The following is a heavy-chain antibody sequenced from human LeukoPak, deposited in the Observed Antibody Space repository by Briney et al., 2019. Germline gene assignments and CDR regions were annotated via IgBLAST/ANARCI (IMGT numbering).Heavy chain of an antibody. CDR2: IYSGGST. CDR1: GFTVSSNY. CDR3: AKDHYYGSGMGYFDY. D-gene: IGHD3-10*01. J-gene: IGHJ4*02. V-gene: IGHV3-53*01. Sequence: GGSLRLSCAASGFTVSSNYMSWVRQAPGKGLEWVSVIYSGGSTYYADSVKGRFTISRDNSKNTLYLQMNSLRAEDTAVYYCAKDHYYGSGMGYFDYWGQGTLVTVSS.